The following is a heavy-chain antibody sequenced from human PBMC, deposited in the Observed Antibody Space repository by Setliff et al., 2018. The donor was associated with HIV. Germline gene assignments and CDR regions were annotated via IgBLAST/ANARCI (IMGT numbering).Heavy chain of an antibody. CDR2: MYSGGNT. CDR3: ARGVLITKRVTQTGGYYYYTDV. Sequence: PSETLSLTCAVSGYSISSGYYWGWIRQPPGKGLEWIGYMYSGGNTYYKPSLKSRVTMSVDSSKNQFSLKLSSVTAADTAVYYCARGVLITKRVTQTGGYYYYTDVWGKGTTVTVSS. D-gene: IGHD2-21*02. J-gene: IGHJ6*03. V-gene: IGHV4-38-2*01. CDR1: GYSISSGYY.